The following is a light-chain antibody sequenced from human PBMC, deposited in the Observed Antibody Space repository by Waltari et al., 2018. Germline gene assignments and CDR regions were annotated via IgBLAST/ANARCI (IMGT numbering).Light chain of an antibody. J-gene: IGLJ3*02. CDR1: TSHIRIEY. V-gene: IGLV1-51*01. CDR3: GTWDTSLSAWV. Sequence: QSVLPQPPSVSAAPGQKVTMSCSGTTSHIRIEYVSWYQQLPGTAPKLLIYDDNKRPSGIPDRFSGSKSGTSATLGITGLQTGDEADYFCGTWDTSLSAWVFGGGTKLTVL. CDR2: DDN.